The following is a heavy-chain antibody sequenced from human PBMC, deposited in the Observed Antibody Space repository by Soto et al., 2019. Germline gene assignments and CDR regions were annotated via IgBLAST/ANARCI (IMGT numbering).Heavy chain of an antibody. Sequence: QVQLVQSGAEVKKPGASVKVSCKASGYTFTSYDINWVRQATGQGLEWMGWMNPNSGNTGDAQKFQGRVTMTRNTSISTDYMELSSLRSEDTAVYYCARACSGGSCYFEDAFDIWGQGTMVTVSS. V-gene: IGHV1-8*01. CDR3: ARACSGGSCYFEDAFDI. J-gene: IGHJ3*02. CDR2: MNPNSGNT. D-gene: IGHD2-15*01. CDR1: GYTFTSYD.